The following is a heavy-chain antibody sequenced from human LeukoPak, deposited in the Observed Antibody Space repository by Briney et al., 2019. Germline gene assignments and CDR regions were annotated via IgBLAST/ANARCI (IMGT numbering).Heavy chain of an antibody. CDR2: IYYSGST. Sequence: KPSETLSLTCTVSGGSISSYYWSWIRQPPGKGLEWIGYIYYSGSTNYNPSLKSRVTISVDTSKNQFSLKLSSVTAADTAVYYCARGDHYWYLDLWGRGTLVTVSS. V-gene: IGHV4-59*01. CDR1: GGSISSYY. D-gene: IGHD2-21*02. J-gene: IGHJ2*01. CDR3: ARGDHYWYLDL.